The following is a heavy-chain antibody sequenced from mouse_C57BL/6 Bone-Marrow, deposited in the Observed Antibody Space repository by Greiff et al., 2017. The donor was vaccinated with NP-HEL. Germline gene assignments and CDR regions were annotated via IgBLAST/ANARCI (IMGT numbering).Heavy chain of an antibody. D-gene: IGHD2-4*01. V-gene: IGHV1-85*01. J-gene: IGHJ3*01. Sequence: VQLQQSGPELVKPGASVKLSCKASGYTFTSYDINWVKQRPGQGLEWIGWIYPRDGSTKYNEQFKGQATLTVDTSSSTAYMELHSLTSEDSAVYFCARYDYIAYWGQGTLVTVSA. CDR3: ARYDYIAY. CDR2: IYPRDGST. CDR1: GYTFTSYD.